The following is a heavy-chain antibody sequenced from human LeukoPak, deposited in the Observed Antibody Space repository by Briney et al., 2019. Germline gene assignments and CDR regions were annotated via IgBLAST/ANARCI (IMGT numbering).Heavy chain of an antibody. CDR3: ARDGRIKSRIYYYYGMDV. J-gene: IGHJ6*02. D-gene: IGHD5-12*01. Sequence: GRSLRLSCAASGFTFSSYAMHWVRQAPSKGLEWVAVISYDGSNKYYADSVKGRFTISRDNSKNTLYLQMNSLRAEDTAVYYCARDGRIKSRIYYYYGMDVWGQGTTVTVSS. CDR2: ISYDGSNK. CDR1: GFTFSSYA. V-gene: IGHV3-30-3*01.